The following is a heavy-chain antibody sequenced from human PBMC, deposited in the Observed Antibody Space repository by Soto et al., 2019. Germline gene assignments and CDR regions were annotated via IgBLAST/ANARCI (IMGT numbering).Heavy chain of an antibody. CDR1: GGTFSSYT. CDR2: IIPILGIA. CDR3: AGDGSYPMDV. J-gene: IGHJ6*02. V-gene: IGHV1-69*08. Sequence: QVQLVQSGAEVKKPGSSVKVSCKASGGTFSSYTISWVRQAPGPGLEWMGRIIPILGIANYAQKFQGRDTITADKATSTAYMERSSLRSEDTAVYYWAGDGSYPMDVGGQGTTVTVSS. D-gene: IGHD3-10*01.